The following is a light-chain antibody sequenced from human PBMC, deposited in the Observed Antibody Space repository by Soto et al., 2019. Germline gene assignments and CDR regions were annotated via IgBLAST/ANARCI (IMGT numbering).Light chain of an antibody. Sequence: DIQMTQSPSTLSASLGDRVTITGRDSQSISSWLAWYQQKPGKAPKIXIYDASSLESGVRSRFRGSGSGTECTLAISSLQPDDVETDSCPQYNSYTWTFGQGTKVDIK. CDR3: PQYNSYTWT. J-gene: IGKJ1*01. CDR2: DAS. CDR1: QSISSW. V-gene: IGKV1-5*01.